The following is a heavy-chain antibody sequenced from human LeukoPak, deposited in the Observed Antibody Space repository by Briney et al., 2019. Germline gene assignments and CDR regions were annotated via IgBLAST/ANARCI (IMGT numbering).Heavy chain of an antibody. CDR3: ARWDYSSSSQNWFDP. CDR1: GYSISSGYY. V-gene: IGHV4-61*01. Sequence: PSETLSLTCAVSGYSISSGYYWSWIRQPPGKGLEWIGSIYYSGSTNYNPSLKSRVTISVDTSKNQFSLKLSSVTAADTAVYYCARWDYSSSSQNWFDPWGQGTLVTVSS. D-gene: IGHD6-13*01. CDR2: IYYSGST. J-gene: IGHJ5*02.